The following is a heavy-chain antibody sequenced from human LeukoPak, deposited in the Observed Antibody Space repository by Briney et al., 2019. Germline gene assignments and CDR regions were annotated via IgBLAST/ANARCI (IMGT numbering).Heavy chain of an antibody. D-gene: IGHD6-19*01. V-gene: IGHV3-9*01. J-gene: IGHJ4*02. CDR1: GFTFNDYA. CDR2: ISWNSGYI. Sequence: GGSLRLSCAASGFTFNDYAMHWVRQPPGKGLEWLSIISWNSGYIGYADSVKGRFTVSRDNTEDSVYLQMNSLRPGDTAFYFCAKVRGTYSSGFFFDSWGQGTLVTVSS. CDR3: AKVRGTYSSGFFFDS.